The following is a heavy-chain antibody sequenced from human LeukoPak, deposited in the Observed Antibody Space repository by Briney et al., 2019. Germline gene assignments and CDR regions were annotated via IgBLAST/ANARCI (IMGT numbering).Heavy chain of an antibody. CDR1: GGTFSSYA. V-gene: IGHV1-69*05. J-gene: IGHJ3*02. D-gene: IGHD3-3*01. CDR3: ARDPPLREWVDDAFDI. Sequence: EASVKVSCKASGGTFSSYAISWVRQAPGQGLEWMGGIIPIFGTANYAQKFQGRVTITTDESTSTAYMELSSLRSEDTAVYYCARDPPLREWVDDAFDIWGQGTMVTVSS. CDR2: IIPIFGTA.